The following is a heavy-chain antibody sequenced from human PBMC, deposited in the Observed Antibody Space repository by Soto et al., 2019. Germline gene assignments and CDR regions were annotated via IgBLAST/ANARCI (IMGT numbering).Heavy chain of an antibody. J-gene: IGHJ4*02. CDR2: IIPIFGTA. D-gene: IGHD6-6*01. Sequence: QVQLVQSGAEVKKPGSSVKVSCKASGGTFSSYAISWVRQAPGQGLEWMGGIIPIFGTANYAQKFQGRVTITADDYTSTAYMELSSLRSEDTAVYYCAADAYSSSSGLFDYWGQGTMVTVSS. CDR1: GGTFSSYA. CDR3: AADAYSSSSGLFDY. V-gene: IGHV1-69*01.